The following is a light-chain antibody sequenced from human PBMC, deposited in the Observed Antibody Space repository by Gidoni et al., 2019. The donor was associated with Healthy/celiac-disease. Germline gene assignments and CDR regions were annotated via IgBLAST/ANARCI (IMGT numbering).Light chain of an antibody. CDR2: WAS. V-gene: IGKV4-1*01. Sequence: DIVMTQSPASLAVSLGERVTINCKSSQSVLYSSNNKNYLAWYQQKPGQPPKLLIYWASTRESGVPDRFSGSGSGTDFTLTISSLQAEDVAVYYCQQYYSTTYTFGQGTKLEIK. J-gene: IGKJ2*01. CDR1: QSVLYSSNNKNY. CDR3: QQYYSTTYT.